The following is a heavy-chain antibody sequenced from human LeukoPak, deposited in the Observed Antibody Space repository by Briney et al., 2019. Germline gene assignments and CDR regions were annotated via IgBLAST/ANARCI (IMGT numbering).Heavy chain of an antibody. CDR1: GHTFTNFG. CDR3: TKNRGATWWDLVDY. D-gene: IGHD1-26*01. V-gene: IGHV1-18*01. Sequence: ASVKVSCKASGHTFTNFGITWVRQAPGQGLEWMGWIGADSGNTNYAQKFQGRVTLSIDTSTSTAYIELRTLGSDDTAVYFCTKNRGATWWDLVDYWGQGTLVTVSS. CDR2: IGADSGNT. J-gene: IGHJ4*02.